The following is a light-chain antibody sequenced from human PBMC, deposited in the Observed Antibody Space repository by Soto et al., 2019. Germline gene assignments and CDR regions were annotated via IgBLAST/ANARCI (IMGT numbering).Light chain of an antibody. CDR3: CSYAVTSTYV. V-gene: IGLV2-23*01. Sequence: QSVLTQPASVSGSPGQSITISCTGTSGDIGYYNLVSWYQHHPGKAPKFLIYEGTKRPSGVSSRFSGSKSGNTASLTISGLQAEDEAYHYCCSYAVTSTYVFGTGTKVTVL. CDR1: SGDIGYYNL. J-gene: IGLJ1*01. CDR2: EGT.